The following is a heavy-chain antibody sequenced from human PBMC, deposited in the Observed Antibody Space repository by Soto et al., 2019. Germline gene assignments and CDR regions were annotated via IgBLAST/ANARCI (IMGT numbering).Heavy chain of an antibody. J-gene: IGHJ6*02. CDR3: ARVPGLELGMDV. CDR2: IYHSGST. V-gene: IGHV4-30-2*01. CDR1: GGSISSGGYS. Sequence: SETLSLTCAVSGGSISSGGYSWSWIRQPPGKGLEWIGYIYHSGSTYYNPSLKSRVTISVDRSKNQFSLKLSSVTAADTAVYYCARVPGLELGMDVWGQGTTVTVSS. D-gene: IGHD1-7*01.